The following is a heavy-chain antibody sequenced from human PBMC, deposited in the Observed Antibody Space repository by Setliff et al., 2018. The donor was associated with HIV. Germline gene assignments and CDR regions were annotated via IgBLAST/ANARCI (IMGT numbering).Heavy chain of an antibody. Sequence: PGESLKISCVTSGFTFTSHSVNWVRLRPGKGLEWVASISGSGTYTHYADSVRGRFTVSRGNAKNSLWLQLDSLKVEDTALYFCVRSLSGNSSTYYWAFDFWGQGTLVTVSS. CDR1: GFTFTSHS. D-gene: IGHD3-22*01. J-gene: IGHJ4*02. V-gene: IGHV3-21*01. CDR3: VRSLSGNSSTYYWAFDF. CDR2: ISGSGTYT.